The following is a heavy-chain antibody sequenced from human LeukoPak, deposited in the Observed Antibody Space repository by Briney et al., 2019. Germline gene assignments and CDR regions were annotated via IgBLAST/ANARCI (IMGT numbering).Heavy chain of an antibody. D-gene: IGHD1-26*01. Sequence: PSQTLSLTCTVSGGSISSSSYYWGWIRQPPGKGLEWIGSIYYSGSTYYTPSLKSRVTISVDTSKNQFSLKLSSVTAADTAVYYCARDLVGDTGYYYYYMDVWGKGTTVTVSS. J-gene: IGHJ6*03. CDR1: GGSISSSSYY. CDR2: IYYSGST. CDR3: ARDLVGDTGYYYYYMDV. V-gene: IGHV4-39*07.